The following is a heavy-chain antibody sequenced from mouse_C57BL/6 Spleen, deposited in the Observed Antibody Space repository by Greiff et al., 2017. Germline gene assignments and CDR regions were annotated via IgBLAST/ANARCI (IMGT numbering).Heavy chain of an antibody. CDR3: ARYYHAMDY. Sequence: VMLVESGAELVRPGASVKLSCKASGYTFTDYYINWVKQRPGQGLEWIARIYPGSGNTYYNEKFKGKATLTAEKSSSTAYMQLSSLTSEDSAVYFCARYYHAMDYGGQGTSVTVSS. CDR1: GYTFTDYY. CDR2: IYPGSGNT. D-gene: IGHD1-1*02. J-gene: IGHJ4*01. V-gene: IGHV1-76*01.